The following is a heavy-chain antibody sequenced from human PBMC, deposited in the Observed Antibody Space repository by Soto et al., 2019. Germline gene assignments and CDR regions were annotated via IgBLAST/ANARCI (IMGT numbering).Heavy chain of an antibody. CDR1: GTIFSSYT. Sequence: QVQLVQSGAVVKKPGSSVRVSCKASGTIFSSYTISWVRQAPGQGLEWMGRIIPILGETNSAQKFQGRVTLTADKSTNTAYMQLNSLRLEDTAVYYCARGLGGRMDDW. CDR2: IIPILGET. J-gene: IGHJ6*01. D-gene: IGHD3-16*01. CDR3: ARGLGGRMDD. V-gene: IGHV1-69*08.